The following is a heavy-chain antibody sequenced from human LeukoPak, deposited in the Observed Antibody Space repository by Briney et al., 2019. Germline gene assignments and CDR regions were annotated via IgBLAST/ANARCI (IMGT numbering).Heavy chain of an antibody. CDR2: IIPIFGTA. J-gene: IGHJ4*02. Sequence: VASVKVSCKASGGTFSSYAISWVRQAPGQGLEWMGGIIPIFGTANYAQKFQGRVTITADESTSTAYMELSSLRSEDTAVYHCARGWLFVYYFDYWGQGTLVTVSS. D-gene: IGHD3-22*01. CDR3: ARGWLFVYYFDY. CDR1: GGTFSSYA. V-gene: IGHV1-69*13.